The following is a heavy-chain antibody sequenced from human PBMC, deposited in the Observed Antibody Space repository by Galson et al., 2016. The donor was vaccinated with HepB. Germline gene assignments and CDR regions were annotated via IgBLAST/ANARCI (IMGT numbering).Heavy chain of an antibody. J-gene: IGHJ4*02. CDR2: ISSDGSDK. V-gene: IGHV3-30-3*01. Sequence: SLRLSCAASGFTFSTYAMHWVRQAPGKGLERLAVISSDGSDKYYADSVRGRFTISRDNSKNTVYLQMNSLRHEDTAVYYCASQGVGASCDYWGQGTLVTVSS. CDR3: ASQGVGASCDY. CDR1: GFTFSTYA. D-gene: IGHD1-26*01.